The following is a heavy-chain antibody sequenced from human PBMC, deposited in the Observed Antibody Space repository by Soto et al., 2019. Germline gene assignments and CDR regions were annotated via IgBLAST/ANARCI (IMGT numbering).Heavy chain of an antibody. V-gene: IGHV1-69*01. D-gene: IGHD3-9*01. CDR2: IIPIFGTA. CDR1: GRPFSSSA. J-gene: IGHJ6*02. Sequence: SCTASGRPFSSSAISWVRQAPGQGLEWLGGIIPIFGTANYAQKIQGRVTITADESTSTAYMELSSLRSEDTAVYYCANRGLRYFDWSDNDGMDVWGQGTTVTVSS. CDR3: ANRGLRYFDWSDNDGMDV.